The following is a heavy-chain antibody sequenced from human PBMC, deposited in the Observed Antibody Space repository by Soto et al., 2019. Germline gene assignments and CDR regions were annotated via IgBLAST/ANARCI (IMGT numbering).Heavy chain of an antibody. Sequence: GGSLRLSCIGSGFSFSAYNMNWVRQAPGKGLEWVSSIKVGSSRIYQPDSMKGRFTISRDDARNSVYLQINSLRAEDTALYFCVRSPKIGVRGAFWGRGTQGTVSS. D-gene: IGHD3-16*01. V-gene: IGHV3-21*01. CDR3: VRSPKIGVRGAF. CDR1: GFSFSAYN. J-gene: IGHJ1*01. CDR2: IKVGSSRI.